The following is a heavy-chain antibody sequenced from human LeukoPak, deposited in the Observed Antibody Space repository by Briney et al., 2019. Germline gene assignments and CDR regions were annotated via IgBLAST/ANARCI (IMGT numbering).Heavy chain of an antibody. CDR2: ISSSSSYI. J-gene: IGHJ4*02. V-gene: IGHV3-21*01. CDR3: ARDRVLDYYDSSGYDY. CDR1: GFTFSSYS. D-gene: IGHD3-22*01. Sequence: PGGSLRLSCAASGFTFSSYSMNWVRQAPGKGLEWVSSISSSSSYIYYADSVKGRFTIYRDNAKNSLYLQMNSLRAEDAAVYCCARDRVLDYYDSSGYDYWGQGTLVTVSS.